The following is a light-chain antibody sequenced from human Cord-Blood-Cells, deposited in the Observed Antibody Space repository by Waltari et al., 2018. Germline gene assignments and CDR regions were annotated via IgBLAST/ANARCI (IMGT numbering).Light chain of an antibody. CDR3: QSADSSGTYYV. V-gene: IGLV3-25*03. CDR2: KDS. CDR1: ALPKQY. J-gene: IGLJ1*01. Sequence: SYELTQPPSVSVSPGQTARITCSGDALPKQYAYWYQQKPGQAPVLVICKDSERPSGIPARFSGSSSGTTVTLPISGVQAEDEADYYCQSADSSGTYYVFGTGTKVTVL.